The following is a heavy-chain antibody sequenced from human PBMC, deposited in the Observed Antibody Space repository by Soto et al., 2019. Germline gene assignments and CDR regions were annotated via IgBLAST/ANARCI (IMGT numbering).Heavy chain of an antibody. J-gene: IGHJ4*02. Sequence: QVQLVQSGAEVKKPGSSVKVSCKASGGTFSSYTISWVRQAPGQGLEWMGRIIPILGIANYAQKFQGRVXLXEXISTSTAYMELSSLRSEDTAVYYCARGGGRVGAIDYWGQGTLVTVSS. CDR3: ARGGGRVGAIDY. D-gene: IGHD1-26*01. CDR2: IIPILGIA. V-gene: IGHV1-69*02. CDR1: GGTFSSYT.